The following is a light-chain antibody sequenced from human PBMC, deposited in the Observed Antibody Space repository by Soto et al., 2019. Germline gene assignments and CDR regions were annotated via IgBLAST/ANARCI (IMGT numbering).Light chain of an antibody. Sequence: QSVLTQSPSASASLGASVKLTCPLRSGHSSYAIAWHQQQPEKGPRYLMKLNSDGSHSKGDGIPDRFSGSSSGAERYLTISSLQSEDEADYYCQTWGTGIQVFGGGTKVTVL. CDR3: QTWGTGIQV. CDR2: LNSDGSH. CDR1: SGHSSYA. V-gene: IGLV4-69*01. J-gene: IGLJ2*01.